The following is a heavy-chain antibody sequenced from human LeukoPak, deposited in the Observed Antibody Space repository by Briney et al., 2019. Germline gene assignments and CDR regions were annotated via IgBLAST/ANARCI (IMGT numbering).Heavy chain of an antibody. CDR2: INWNAGSI. CDR3: ARGMTSVTTDAFDI. CDR1: GFVFENYA. V-gene: IGHV3-20*04. Sequence: PGGSLRLSCAASGFVFENYAMTWVRQAPGKGLEWVSGINWNAGSIGYADSVKGRFPISRDNAKNSLYLQMHSLRAEDTALYYCARGMTSVTTDAFDIWGQGTRVTVSS. D-gene: IGHD4-17*01. J-gene: IGHJ3*02.